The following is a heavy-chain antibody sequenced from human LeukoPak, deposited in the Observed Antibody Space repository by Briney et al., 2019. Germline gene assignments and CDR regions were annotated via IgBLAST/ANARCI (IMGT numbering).Heavy chain of an antibody. CDR3: AKGYDILTGYYLDY. CDR1: GFTFSSYA. J-gene: IGHJ4*02. CDR2: ISGSGGST. Sequence: GGSLRLSCAASGFTFSSYAMSWVRQAPGKGLEWVSAISGSGGSTYSADSVKGRFTISRDNSKNTLYLQMNSLRAEDTAVYYCAKGYDILTGYYLDYWGQGTLVTVSS. V-gene: IGHV3-23*01. D-gene: IGHD3-9*01.